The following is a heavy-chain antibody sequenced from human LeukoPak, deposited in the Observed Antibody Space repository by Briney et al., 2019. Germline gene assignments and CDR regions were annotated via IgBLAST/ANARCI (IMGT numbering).Heavy chain of an antibody. Sequence: ASVKVSCKASGYTFTGYYMHWVRQAPGQGLEWMGWINPNSGGTNYAQKFQGRVTMTRDTSISTAYMELSRLRSDDTAVYYCARGSIVGATFDYFDYWGQGTLVTASS. CDR2: INPNSGGT. CDR3: ARGSIVGATFDYFDY. J-gene: IGHJ4*02. D-gene: IGHD1-26*01. CDR1: GYTFTGYY. V-gene: IGHV1-2*02.